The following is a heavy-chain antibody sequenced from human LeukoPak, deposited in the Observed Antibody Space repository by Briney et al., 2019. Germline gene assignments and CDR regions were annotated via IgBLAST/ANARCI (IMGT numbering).Heavy chain of an antibody. CDR1: GYTFTGYY. V-gene: IGHV1-2*02. J-gene: IGHJ4*02. D-gene: IGHD3-22*01. Sequence: ASVKVSCKASGYTFTGYYMHWVRQAPGQGLEWMGWINPNSGGTNYAQKFQGRVTMTRDTSISTAYMELSRLRSDDTAVYYCARDLLTDSSGYPFDYWGQGTLVTVSS. CDR3: ARDLLTDSSGYPFDY. CDR2: INPNSGGT.